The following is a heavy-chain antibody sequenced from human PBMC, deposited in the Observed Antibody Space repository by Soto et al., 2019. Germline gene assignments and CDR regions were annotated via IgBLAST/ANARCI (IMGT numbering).Heavy chain of an antibody. J-gene: IGHJ5*02. CDR2: INDRGVFT. CDR3: AKAPSSLYSSISNWFDP. V-gene: IGHV3-23*01. Sequence: GGSLRLSCAASGFTFSSFAMTWVRQAPGKGLEWLSAINDRGVFTYYADSAKDRFTISRDNSKNTLYLQLSSLTAEDTAIYYCAKAPSSLYSSISNWFDPWGQGTLVTVSS. CDR1: GFTFSSFA. D-gene: IGHD6-13*01.